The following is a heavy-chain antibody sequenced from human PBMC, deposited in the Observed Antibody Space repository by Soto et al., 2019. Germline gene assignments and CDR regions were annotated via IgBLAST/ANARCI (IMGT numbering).Heavy chain of an antibody. J-gene: IGHJ4*02. Sequence: QVQLMESGGGVVQPGRSLRLSCAASGFTFSSYAMHWVRQAPGKGLEWVAVISYDGSNKYYADSVKGRFTISRDNSKNTLYLQMNSLRAEDTAVYYCARDPGVTAIRYYFDYWGQGTLVTVSS. CDR2: ISYDGSNK. CDR3: ARDPGVTAIRYYFDY. V-gene: IGHV3-30-3*01. CDR1: GFTFSSYA. D-gene: IGHD2-21*02.